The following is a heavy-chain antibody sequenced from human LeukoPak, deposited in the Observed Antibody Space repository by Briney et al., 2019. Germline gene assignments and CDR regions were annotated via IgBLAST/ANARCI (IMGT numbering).Heavy chain of an antibody. CDR2: ISAYNGNT. CDR3: AREGCGILTGYRYYYYYMDV. J-gene: IGHJ6*03. V-gene: IGHV1-18*01. Sequence: ASVKVSCKASGYTFTRYTMNWVRQAPGQGLEWMGWISAYNGNTNYAQKLQGRVTMTTDTSTSTAYMELRSLRSDDTAVYYCAREGCGILTGYRYYYYYMDVWGKGTTVTVSS. D-gene: IGHD3-9*01. CDR1: GYTFTRYT.